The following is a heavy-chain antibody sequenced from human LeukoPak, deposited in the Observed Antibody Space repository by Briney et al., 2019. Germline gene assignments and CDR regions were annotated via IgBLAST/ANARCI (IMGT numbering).Heavy chain of an antibody. Sequence: TLSLTCTVSGGSISSGGYYWSWIRQHPGKGLEWIGYIYYSGSTYYNPSLKSRVTISVDTSKNQFSLKLSSVTAADTAVYYCARVRSGSYFPHRIDYWGQGTLVTVSS. V-gene: IGHV4-31*03. J-gene: IGHJ4*02. CDR1: GGSISSGGYY. CDR2: IYYSGST. D-gene: IGHD1-26*01. CDR3: ARVRSGSYFPHRIDY.